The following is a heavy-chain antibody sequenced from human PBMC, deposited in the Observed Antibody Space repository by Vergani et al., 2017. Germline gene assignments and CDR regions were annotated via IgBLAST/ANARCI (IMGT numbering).Heavy chain of an antibody. Sequence: VQLLESGGGLAQPGGSLRLSCAASGFTFRNYAMTWVRQAPGKGLEWIGEIYHSGSTNYNPSLKSRVTISVDKSKNQFSLKLSSVTAADTAVYYCARAGGSGSYPHGDFDYWGQGTLVTVSS. V-gene: IGHV4-4*02. CDR3: ARAGGSGSYPHGDFDY. D-gene: IGHD3-10*01. CDR2: IYHSGST. CDR1: GFTFRNYAM. J-gene: IGHJ4*02.